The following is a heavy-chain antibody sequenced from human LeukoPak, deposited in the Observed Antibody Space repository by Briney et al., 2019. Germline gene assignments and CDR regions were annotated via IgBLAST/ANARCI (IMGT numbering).Heavy chain of an antibody. CDR2: IASKTYGGTA. V-gene: IGHV3-49*04. CDR3: AREEVRVLVRWLDP. D-gene: IGHD2-21*01. J-gene: IGHJ5*02. CDR1: GFTFGDYA. Sequence: PGGSLRLSCTASGFTFGDYAMTWVRQAPGKGLEWVGFIASKTYGGTAEYAASVKGRFTISRDDSKSIAYLQMNSLRAEDTAVYYCAREEVRVLVRWLDPWGQGTLVTVSS.